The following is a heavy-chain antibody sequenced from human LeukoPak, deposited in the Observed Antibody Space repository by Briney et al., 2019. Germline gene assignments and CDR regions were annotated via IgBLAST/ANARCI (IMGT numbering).Heavy chain of an antibody. D-gene: IGHD6-6*01. V-gene: IGHV3-74*01. CDR2: ISPTGSTT. CDR3: ARGPNSNWSGLDF. CDR1: GFSFSGHW. Sequence: GGSLRLPCTASGFSFSGHWMHWARQLPGKGLVWVSRISPTGSTTSYANSVKGRFTVSRDNAKNTLYLQVNNLRAEDTAVYYCARGPNSNWSGLDFWGQGILLTVSS. J-gene: IGHJ4*02.